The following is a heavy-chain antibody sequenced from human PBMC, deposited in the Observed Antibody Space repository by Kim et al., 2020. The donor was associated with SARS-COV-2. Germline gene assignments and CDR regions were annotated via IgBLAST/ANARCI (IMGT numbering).Heavy chain of an antibody. D-gene: IGHD6-19*01. V-gene: IGHV3-15*01. Sequence: GGSLRLSCAASGFTFSNAWMSWVRQAPGKGLEWVGRIKSKTDGGTTDYAAPVNGRFTISRDDSKNTLYLQMNSLKTEDTAVYYCTTDYLEGIAVAGPGYWGQGTLVTVSS. CDR2: IKSKTDGGTT. CDR1: GFTFSNAW. CDR3: TTDYLEGIAVAGPGY. J-gene: IGHJ4*02.